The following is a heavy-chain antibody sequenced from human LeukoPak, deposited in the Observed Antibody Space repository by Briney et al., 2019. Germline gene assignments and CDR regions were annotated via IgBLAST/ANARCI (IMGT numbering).Heavy chain of an antibody. V-gene: IGHV4-59*01. D-gene: IGHD4-23*01. J-gene: IGHJ4*02. CDR1: GGSISSYY. Sequence: SETLSLTCTVSGGSISSYYWSWIRQPPGKGLEWIGYIYYSGSTNYNPSLKSRVTISVDTSKNQFSLKLSSVTAADTAVYYCAREPYYGANVDYWGQGTLVTVSS. CDR2: IYYSGST. CDR3: AREPYYGANVDY.